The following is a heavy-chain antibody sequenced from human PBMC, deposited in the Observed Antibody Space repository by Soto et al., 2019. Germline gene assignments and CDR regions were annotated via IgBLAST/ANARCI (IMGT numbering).Heavy chain of an antibody. J-gene: IGHJ5*02. V-gene: IGHV1-69*13. CDR1: GGTFSSYA. CDR3: AWFLVVVAATPGNCFDP. D-gene: IGHD2-15*01. CDR2: IIPIFGTA. Sequence: GASVEVSCKASGGTFSSYAISWVRQAPGQGLEWMGGIIPIFGTANYAQKFQGRVTITADESTSTAYMELSSLRSEDTAVYYCAWFLVVVAATPGNCFDPWGQGTLVTVSS.